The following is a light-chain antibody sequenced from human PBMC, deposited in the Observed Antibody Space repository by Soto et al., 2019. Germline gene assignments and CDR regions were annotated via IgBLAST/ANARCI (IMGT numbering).Light chain of an antibody. V-gene: IGLV4-69*01. CDR3: KTWGSGIVV. CDR2: LNSDGSH. CDR1: SGHSNYA. J-gene: IGLJ2*01. Sequence: QLVLTQSPSASASLGASVKLTCTLSSGHSNYAIAWNQQQSEKGPRYLMKLNSDGSHSKGDGIPDRFSGSSSGAERYLTISSLQSEDEADYYCKTWGSGIVVFGGGTKLTVL.